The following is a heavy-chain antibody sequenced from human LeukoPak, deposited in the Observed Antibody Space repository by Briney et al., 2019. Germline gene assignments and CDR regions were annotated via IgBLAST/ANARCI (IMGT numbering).Heavy chain of an antibody. CDR3: ARRGYSGYETGDYFDY. V-gene: IGHV1-69*04. D-gene: IGHD5-12*01. Sequence: SVKVSCKASGGTFSSYAISWVRQPPGQGLEWMGRIIPILGIANYAQKFQGRVTITADKSTSTAYMELSSLRSEDTAVYYCARRGYSGYETGDYFDYWGQGTLVTVSS. CDR1: GGTFSSYA. J-gene: IGHJ4*02. CDR2: IIPILGIA.